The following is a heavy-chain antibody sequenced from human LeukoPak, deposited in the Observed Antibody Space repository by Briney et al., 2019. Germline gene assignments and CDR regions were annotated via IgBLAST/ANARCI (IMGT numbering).Heavy chain of an antibody. J-gene: IGHJ5*02. V-gene: IGHV1-18*01. CDR3: ARDFAHRRVVTAHIGLDP. Sequence: ASVKVSCKASGYTFTSYGISWVRQAPGQGLEWMGWISAYNGYTNYAQKLQGRVTMTTDTSTSTAYMELRSLRSDDTAVYYCARDFAHRRVVTAHIGLDPWGQGSLVTVSS. D-gene: IGHD2-21*02. CDR2: ISAYNGYT. CDR1: GYTFTSYG.